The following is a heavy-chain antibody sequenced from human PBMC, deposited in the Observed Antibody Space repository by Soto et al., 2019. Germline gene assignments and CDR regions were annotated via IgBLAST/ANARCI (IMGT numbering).Heavy chain of an antibody. J-gene: IGHJ6*02. D-gene: IGHD6-13*01. CDR2: IYPGDSDT. CDR3: AREHFGSSSYYYYGMDV. Sequence: PGESLKISCKGSGYSFTSYWIGWVRQMPRKGLEWMGIIYPGDSDTRDSPSFQGQVTISADKSISTAYLQWSSLKASDTAMYYCAREHFGSSSYYYYGMDVWGQGTTVTVSS. V-gene: IGHV5-51*01. CDR1: GYSFTSYW.